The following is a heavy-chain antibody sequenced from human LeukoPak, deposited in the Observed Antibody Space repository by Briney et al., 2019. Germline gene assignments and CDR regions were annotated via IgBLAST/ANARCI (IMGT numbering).Heavy chain of an antibody. D-gene: IGHD3-10*01. CDR3: ARDPKFTMVRGAHPFNWFDP. V-gene: IGHV3-74*01. CDR1: GFTFSSYW. CDR2: INSDGSST. J-gene: IGHJ5*02. Sequence: GGSLRLSCAASGFTFSSYWMHWVRQAPGKGLVWVSRINSDGSSTSYADSVKGRFTISRDNAKNTLYLQMNSLRAEDTAVYYCARDPKFTMVRGAHPFNWFDPWGQGTLVTVFS.